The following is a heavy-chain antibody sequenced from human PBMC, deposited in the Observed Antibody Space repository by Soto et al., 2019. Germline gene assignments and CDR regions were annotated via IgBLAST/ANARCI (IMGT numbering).Heavy chain of an antibody. D-gene: IGHD6-13*01. J-gene: IGHJ4*02. CDR3: ARDRDNSNWPNFDF. CDR2: VIPIFDIT. CDR1: GDTFSIYT. Sequence: EASVKVSCKASGDTFSIYTISWVRQALGQGLEWMGRVIPIFDITSYTQRFQGRVTITADKSTTTVYMELSSLRSEDTAVYYCARDRDNSNWPNFDFWGQGTLVTVSS. V-gene: IGHV1-69*02.